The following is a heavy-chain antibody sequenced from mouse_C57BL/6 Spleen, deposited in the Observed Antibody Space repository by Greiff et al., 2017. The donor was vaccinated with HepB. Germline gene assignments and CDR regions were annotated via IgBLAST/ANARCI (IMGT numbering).Heavy chain of an antibody. CDR2: IRSKSNNYAT. J-gene: IGHJ4*01. D-gene: IGHD2-5*01. CDR1: GFSFNTYA. V-gene: IGHV10-1*01. CDR3: VRHESKRYYYAMDY. Sequence: EVMLVESGGGLVQPKGSLKLSCAASGFSFNTYAMNWVRQAPGKGLEWVARIRSKSNNYATYYADSVKDRFTISRDDSESMLYLQMNNLKTEDTAMYYCVRHESKRYYYAMDYWGQGTSVTVSS.